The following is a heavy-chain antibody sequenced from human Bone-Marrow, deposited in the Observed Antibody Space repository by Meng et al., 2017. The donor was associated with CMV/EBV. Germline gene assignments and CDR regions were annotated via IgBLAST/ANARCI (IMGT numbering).Heavy chain of an antibody. V-gene: IGHV1-2*02. D-gene: IGHD5/OR15-5a*01. CDR3: ARVYAKGPPRSFDY. J-gene: IGHJ4*02. Sequence: ASVKVSCKASGYRFTDFHMHWVRQAPGQGLEWMGWINSNSGATNYAQKFQGRVIMTRDTSITTAYLELPSLRPDDTAVYFCARVYAKGPPRSFDYWGQGTLVTVSS. CDR2: INSNSGAT. CDR1: GYRFTDFH.